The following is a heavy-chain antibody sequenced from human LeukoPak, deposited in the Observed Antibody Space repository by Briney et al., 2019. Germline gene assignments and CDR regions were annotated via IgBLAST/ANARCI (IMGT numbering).Heavy chain of an antibody. Sequence: PSETLSLTCTVSGGSISSYYWSWIRQPTGKGLEWIGYIYYSGSTNYNPSLKSRVAISVDTSKNQFSLKLSSVTAADTAVYYCARAHDYGDYYFDYWGQGTLVTVSS. V-gene: IGHV4-59*01. D-gene: IGHD4-17*01. CDR3: ARAHDYGDYYFDY. J-gene: IGHJ4*02. CDR1: GGSISSYY. CDR2: IYYSGST.